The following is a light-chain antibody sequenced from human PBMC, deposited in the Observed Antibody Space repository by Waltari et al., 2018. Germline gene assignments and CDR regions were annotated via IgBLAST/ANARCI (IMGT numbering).Light chain of an antibody. V-gene: IGLV2-23*01. J-gene: IGLJ3*02. CDR3: SSYAGSSSPRV. CDR2: EGN. CDR1: TNDVGTYNL. Sequence: QSALIQPASVSGSPGQSTTMSCTEPTNDVGTYNLVPWYQQQPGKSPKLMIYEGNKRPSGVSYRFSGSKSGNTASLTISGLQAEDEADYYCSSYAGSSSPRVFGGGTKLTVL.